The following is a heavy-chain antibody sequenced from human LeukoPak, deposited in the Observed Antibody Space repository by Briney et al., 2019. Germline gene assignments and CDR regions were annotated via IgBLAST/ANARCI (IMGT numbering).Heavy chain of an antibody. D-gene: IGHD2-15*01. Sequence: SETLPLTCTVSGGSISSYYWSWIRQPPGKGLEWIGYIYYSGSTNYNPSLKSRVTISVDTSKNQFSLKLSSVTAADTAVYYCARDLASESGFDYWGQGTLVTVSS. J-gene: IGHJ4*02. CDR3: ARDLASESGFDY. CDR2: IYYSGST. V-gene: IGHV4-59*01. CDR1: GGSISSYY.